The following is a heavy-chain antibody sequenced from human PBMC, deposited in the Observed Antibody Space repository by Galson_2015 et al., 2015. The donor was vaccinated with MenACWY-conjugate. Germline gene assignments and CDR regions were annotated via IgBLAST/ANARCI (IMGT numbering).Heavy chain of an antibody. J-gene: IGHJ4*02. CDR1: GYSFTNYW. Sequence: QSGAAVKKPGESLKISCKGSGYSFTNYWIGWVRQMPGEGLEWMGIVYPADSDSRYSPSFEGQVTMSADKSTSTAYLKWSSLKASDTTIYYCARRLASCGGDCYSGFDYWGQGTLVTVSS. V-gene: IGHV5-51*01. CDR3: ARRLASCGGDCYSGFDY. D-gene: IGHD2-21*02. CDR2: VYPADSDS.